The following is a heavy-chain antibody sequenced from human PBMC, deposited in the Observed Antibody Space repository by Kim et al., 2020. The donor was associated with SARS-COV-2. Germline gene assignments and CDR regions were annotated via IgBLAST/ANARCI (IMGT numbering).Heavy chain of an antibody. Sequence: SETLSITCTVSGGSISSSSYYWGWIRQPPGKGLEWIGSIYHSGSTYYNPSLKSRVTISVDTSKNQFSLKLSSVTAADTAVYYCARHYTPLGYCSGGSCY. D-gene: IGHD2-15*01. J-gene: IGHJ4*03. CDR1: GGSISSSSYY. V-gene: IGHV4-39*01. CDR2: IYHSGST. CDR3: ARHYTPLGYCSGGSCY.